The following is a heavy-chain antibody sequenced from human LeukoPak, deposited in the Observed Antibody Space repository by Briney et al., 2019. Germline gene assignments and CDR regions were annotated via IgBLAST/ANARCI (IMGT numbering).Heavy chain of an antibody. D-gene: IGHD1-26*01. J-gene: IGHJ4*02. V-gene: IGHV3-21*01. CDR2: ISSSSSYI. CDR3: ARDRMYSGSYYAPLDY. Sequence: GGSLRLSCAASGFTFSSYSMKWVRQAPGKGLEWVSSISSSSSYIYYADSVKGRFTISRDNAKNSLYLQMNSLRAEDTAVYYCARDRMYSGSYYAPLDYWGQGTLVTVSS. CDR1: GFTFSSYS.